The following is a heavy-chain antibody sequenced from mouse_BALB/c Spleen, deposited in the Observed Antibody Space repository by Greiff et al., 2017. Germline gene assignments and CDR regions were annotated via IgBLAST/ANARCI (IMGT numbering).Heavy chain of an antibody. CDR1: GFSLTSYG. CDR3: ARRMITTFYYYAMDY. Sequence: VKLMESGPGLVAPSQSLSITCTVSGFSLTSYGVHWVRQPPRKGLEWLGVIWAGGSTNYNSALMSRLSISKDNSKSQVFLKMNSLQTDDTAMYYCARRMITTFYYYAMDYWGQGTSVTVSS. J-gene: IGHJ4*01. CDR2: IWAGGST. V-gene: IGHV2-9*02. D-gene: IGHD2-4*01.